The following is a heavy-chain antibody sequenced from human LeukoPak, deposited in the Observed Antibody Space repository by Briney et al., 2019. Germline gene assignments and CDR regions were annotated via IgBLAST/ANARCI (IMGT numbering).Heavy chain of an antibody. Sequence: PGGSLRLSCAGSGFTFSRFGIHWVRQAPGKGLEWVAVIGNTGAAKYYADSVRGRFSISRDNSDNTVHLQMNSLIAEDTAVYYCAKEEGWGVNVFDYWGQGTLVTVSS. V-gene: IGHV3-30*18. CDR2: IGNTGAAK. CDR1: GFTFSRFG. J-gene: IGHJ4*02. CDR3: AKEEGWGVNVFDY. D-gene: IGHD3-10*01.